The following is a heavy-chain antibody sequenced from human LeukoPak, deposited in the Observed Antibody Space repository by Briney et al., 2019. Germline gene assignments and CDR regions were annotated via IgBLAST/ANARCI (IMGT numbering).Heavy chain of an antibody. CDR1: GYTFTSYG. CDR2: ISAYNGNT. Sequence: EASVKVSCKASGYTFTSYGISWVRQAPGQGLEWMGWISAYNGNTNYAQKLQGRVTMTTDTSTSTAYMELRSLRSDDTAVYYCARDRRIVGATRDAFDIWGQGTMVTVSS. CDR3: ARDRRIVGATRDAFDI. V-gene: IGHV1-18*01. J-gene: IGHJ3*02. D-gene: IGHD1-26*01.